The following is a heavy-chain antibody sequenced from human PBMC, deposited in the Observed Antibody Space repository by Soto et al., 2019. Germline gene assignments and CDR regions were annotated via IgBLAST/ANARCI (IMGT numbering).Heavy chain of an antibody. CDR1: GFTFSSYG. D-gene: IGHD1-26*01. Sequence: QVQLVESGGGVVQPGTSLTLSCAASGFTFSSYGMHWVRQAPGKGLEWVAFILSDASQKFYVDSVKGRFTISRDNSKNMLFMEMDSLRVEDTAVYYCGGDGEVGKWNFDYWGQGPLVTVSS. CDR2: ILSDASQK. J-gene: IGHJ4*02. CDR3: GGDGEVGKWNFDY. V-gene: IGHV3-33*01.